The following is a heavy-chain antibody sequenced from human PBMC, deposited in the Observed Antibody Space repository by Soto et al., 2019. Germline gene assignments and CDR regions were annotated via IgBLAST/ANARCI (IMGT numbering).Heavy chain of an antibody. CDR2: IYSAGTT. J-gene: IGHJ6*02. Sequence: EVQLVESGGGLIQPGGSLRLSCAASGFTVSSNYMSWVRQPPGKGLEWVSVIYSAGTTHYADSVKGRFTISRDNSKNTLYLQMNTLRAEDTAVYYCARGGLTTSKVYLYAMDVWGQGTTVTVSS. CDR1: GFTVSSNY. D-gene: IGHD1-1*01. CDR3: ARGGLTTSKVYLYAMDV. V-gene: IGHV3-53*01.